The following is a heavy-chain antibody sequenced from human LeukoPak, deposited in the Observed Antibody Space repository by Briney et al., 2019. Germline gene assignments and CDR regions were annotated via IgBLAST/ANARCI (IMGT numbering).Heavy chain of an antibody. CDR2: IRCAGGLT. J-gene: IGHJ3*02. V-gene: IGHV3-23*01. CDR1: GFTFRTYA. Sequence: GGSLRLSCAASGFTFRTYAMPWVRQAPGKGLEWVSGIRCAGGLTYYSDSVKGRFTISRDNSKNTLYLQMNSLRAEDTATYYCAKGESDILVLAGADAFDIWGQGTIVIVSS. CDR3: AKGESDILVLAGADAFDI. D-gene: IGHD2-21*01.